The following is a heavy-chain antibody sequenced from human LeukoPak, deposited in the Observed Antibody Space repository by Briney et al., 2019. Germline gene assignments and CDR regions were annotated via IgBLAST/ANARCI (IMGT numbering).Heavy chain of an antibody. Sequence: SETLSLTCAVYGGSFSGYYWSWIRQPPGKGLEWIGEINHSGSTNYNPSLKSRVTISVDTSKNQFSLKLSSVTVADTAVYYCARALFKTFNYYYMDVWGKGTTVTVSS. CDR3: ARALFKTFNYYYMDV. CDR2: INHSGST. CDR1: GGSFSGYY. J-gene: IGHJ6*03. V-gene: IGHV4-34*01.